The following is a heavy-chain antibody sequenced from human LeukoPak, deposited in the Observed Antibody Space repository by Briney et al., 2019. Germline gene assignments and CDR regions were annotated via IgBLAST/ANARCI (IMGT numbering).Heavy chain of an antibody. CDR3: ATLTGTTYPYYFDF. CDR2: FYHSGSP. J-gene: IGHJ4*02. Sequence: SETLSLTCTVSGAFIRHYYWSWIRQPPGKGLEWIGNFYHSGSPNYNPSLKSRVTISIDTAKNQFSLRLRSVTAADTAVYYCATLTGTTYPYYFDFWGQATLVTVSS. V-gene: IGHV4-59*01. CDR1: GAFIRHYY. D-gene: IGHD1-20*01.